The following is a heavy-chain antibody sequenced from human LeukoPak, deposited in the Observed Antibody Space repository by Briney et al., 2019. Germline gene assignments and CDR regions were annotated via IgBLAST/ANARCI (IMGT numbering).Heavy chain of an antibody. CDR2: ISWNSGSI. J-gene: IGHJ4*02. V-gene: IGHV3-9*01. D-gene: IGHD4-17*01. CDR3: AKVHGDYASPLDY. CDR1: GFTFSSYA. Sequence: PGGSLRLSCAASGFTFSSYAMHWVRQAPGKGLEWVSGISWNSGSIGYADSVKGRFTISRDNAKNSLYLQMNGLRAEDTALYYCAKVHGDYASPLDYWGQGTLVTVSS.